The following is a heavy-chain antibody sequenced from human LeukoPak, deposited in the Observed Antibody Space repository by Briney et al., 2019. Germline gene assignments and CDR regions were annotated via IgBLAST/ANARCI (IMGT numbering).Heavy chain of an antibody. D-gene: IGHD3-22*01. Sequence: GGSLRLSCAASGFTFDNYDMHWVRQAPGKGLEWVSCISWNSGSIGYADSVKGRFTISRDNAKNSLYLQMNSLRAEDTALYYWAKAGGGYYDSSGYLDYWGQGTLVTVSS. J-gene: IGHJ4*02. V-gene: IGHV3-9*01. CDR2: ISWNSGSI. CDR3: AKAGGGYYDSSGYLDY. CDR1: GFTFDNYD.